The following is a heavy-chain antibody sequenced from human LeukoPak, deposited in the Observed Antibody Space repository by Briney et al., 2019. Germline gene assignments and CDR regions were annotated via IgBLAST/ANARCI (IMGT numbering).Heavy chain of an antibody. D-gene: IGHD5-12*01. Sequence: PSETLSLTCTVSGGSMNTYYWSWIRQPPGKGLEWNGYIYSSGSNNYNPSLKRRVTMSVDTSKNQLYLNLSSVTAADTAVYYCARDYGGYRFDFWGQGSLVSVSS. J-gene: IGHJ4*02. V-gene: IGHV4-59*01. CDR2: IYSSGSN. CDR3: ARDYGGYRFDF. CDR1: GGSMNTYY.